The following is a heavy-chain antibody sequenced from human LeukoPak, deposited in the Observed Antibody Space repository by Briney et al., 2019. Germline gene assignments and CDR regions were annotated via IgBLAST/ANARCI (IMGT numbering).Heavy chain of an antibody. V-gene: IGHV3-23*01. CDR3: AKGLGDSIGYYGRPIDY. CDR2: IGGSGGGT. CDR1: GFNFNMFW. D-gene: IGHD3-22*01. J-gene: IGHJ4*02. Sequence: PGGSLRLSCVASGFNFNMFWMSWIRQAPGKGLEWVSVIGGSGGGTYYADSVKGRFTVSRDNSRNTLYVQMNSLRAEDTAVYYCAKGLGDSIGYYGRPIDYWGQGTLVTVSS.